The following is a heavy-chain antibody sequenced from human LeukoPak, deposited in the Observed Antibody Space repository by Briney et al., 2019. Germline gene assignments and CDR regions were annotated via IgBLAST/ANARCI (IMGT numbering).Heavy chain of an antibody. CDR2: IVVGSGYT. J-gene: IGHJ5*02. V-gene: IGHV1-58*01. CDR3: ARHVGRAIGFDP. D-gene: IGHD1-26*01. Sequence: SVKVSCKASGFTFTTSAVQWVRQARGQRLEWIGWIVVGSGYTTYAQKFQGRVTITADTSTDTAYMELSSLRSEDTAVYYCARHVGRAIGFDPWGQGTLVTVSS. CDR1: GFTFTTSA.